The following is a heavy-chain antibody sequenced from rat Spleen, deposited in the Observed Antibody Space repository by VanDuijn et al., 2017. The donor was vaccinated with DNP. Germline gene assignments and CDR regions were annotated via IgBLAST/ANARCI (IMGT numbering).Heavy chain of an antibody. CDR1: GFTFSSYD. Sequence: EVQLVESGGGLLQPGRSLKLSCAASGFTFSSYDMAWVRQAPSKGLEWVASVNTGGGITYYRDSVKGRFTVSRDNARSTLYLQMNSLRSEDTATYYCTELPSYYEAWFAYWGHGALVTVSS. D-gene: IGHD1-1*01. J-gene: IGHJ3*01. CDR3: TELPSYYEAWFAY. V-gene: IGHV5-25*01. CDR2: VNTGGGIT.